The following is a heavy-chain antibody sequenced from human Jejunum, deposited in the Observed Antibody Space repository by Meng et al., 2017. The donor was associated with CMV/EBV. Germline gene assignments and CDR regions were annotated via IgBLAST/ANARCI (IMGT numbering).Heavy chain of an antibody. CDR3: AKRINLGRGRIVDYYAMDV. V-gene: IGHV1-69*01. Sequence: SYVISWVRQAPGQGPEWMGAIIPMFGKTSYAQKFQGRVTLTADESTSTAYMEVSSLRHEDTAVYYCAKRINLGRGRIVDYYAMDVWGQGTTVTVSS. J-gene: IGHJ6*02. CDR2: IIPMFGKT. D-gene: IGHD2-21*01. CDR1: SYV.